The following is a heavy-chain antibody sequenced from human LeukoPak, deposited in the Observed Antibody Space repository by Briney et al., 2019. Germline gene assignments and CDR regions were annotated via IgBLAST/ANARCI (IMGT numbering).Heavy chain of an antibody. Sequence: PGGSLRLSCAASGFTVSSNYMSWVRQAPGKGLEWVSAITSSSAYVYYADSVRGRFTISRDNAENSLYLQMNSLRDDDTAVYYCARDPYSGNLGPTYYYYMDVWGKGTTVTVSS. CDR2: ITSSSAYV. CDR3: ARDPYSGNLGPTYYYYMDV. V-gene: IGHV3-21*01. D-gene: IGHD1-26*01. CDR1: GFTVSSNY. J-gene: IGHJ6*03.